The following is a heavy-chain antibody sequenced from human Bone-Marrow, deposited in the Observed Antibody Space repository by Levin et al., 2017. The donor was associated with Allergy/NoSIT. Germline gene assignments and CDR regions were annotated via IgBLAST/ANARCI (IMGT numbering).Heavy chain of an antibody. J-gene: IGHJ4*02. D-gene: IGHD4-23*01. Sequence: GSLRLSCAVYGGSFSGYYWSWIRQPPGKGLEWIGEINHSGSTNYNPSLKSRVTISVDTSKNQFSLKLSSVTAADTAVYYCAVLKLPYFDYWGQGTLVTVSS. CDR1: GGSFSGYY. CDR2: INHSGST. CDR3: AVLKLPYFDY. V-gene: IGHV4-34*01.